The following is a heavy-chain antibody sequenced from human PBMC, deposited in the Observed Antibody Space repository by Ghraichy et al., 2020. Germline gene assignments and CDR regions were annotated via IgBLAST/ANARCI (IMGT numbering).Heavy chain of an antibody. Sequence: GSLRLSCAASGFTFSAYTMNWVRQAPGKGLEWISYISTTSSTIFYADSVKGRFTISRDNAKNSLYLQMNSLGAEDTAVYYCTRHGTWGQGTLVTVSS. CDR3: TRHGT. CDR1: GFTFSAYT. D-gene: IGHD1-26*01. CDR2: ISTTSSTI. J-gene: IGHJ5*02. V-gene: IGHV3-48*01.